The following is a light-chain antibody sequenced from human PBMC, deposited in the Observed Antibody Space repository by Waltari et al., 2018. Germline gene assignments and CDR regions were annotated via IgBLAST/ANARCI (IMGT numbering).Light chain of an antibody. CDR3: QHYVRLPAT. CDR2: GAS. CDR1: QSVGRS. Sequence: EIVLTQSPGTLSLSPGERATLSCRASQSVGRSLAWYQQTPGQAPRLLIYGASSRATGVPYRFSGSGSGTDFSLTIARLEPEDFAVYYCQHYVRLPATFGQGTKVEI. V-gene: IGKV3-20*01. J-gene: IGKJ1*01.